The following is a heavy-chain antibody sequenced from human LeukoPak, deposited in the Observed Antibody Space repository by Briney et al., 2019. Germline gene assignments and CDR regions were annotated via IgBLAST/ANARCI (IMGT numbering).Heavy chain of an antibody. D-gene: IGHD2-2*01. V-gene: IGHV1-3*01. J-gene: IGHJ4*02. CDR2: INAGNGST. CDR1: GYTFTSYA. CDR3: ARDWRRSYCSSTSCSHLGI. Sequence: ASVKVSCKASGYTFTSYAMHWVRQAPGQRLEWMGWINAGNGSTKYSQKFQGRVTITRDTSASTAYMELSSLRSEDTAVYYCARDWRRSYCSSTSCSHLGIWGQGTLVTVSS.